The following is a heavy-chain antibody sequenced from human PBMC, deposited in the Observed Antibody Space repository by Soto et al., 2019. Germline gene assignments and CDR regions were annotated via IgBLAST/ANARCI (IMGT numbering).Heavy chain of an antibody. CDR1: GFTFSSYA. CDR2: ISGSGGST. J-gene: IGHJ5*02. CDR3: AKGGAQLLHYNWFDP. V-gene: IGHV3-23*01. Sequence: LRLSCAASGFTFSSYAMSWVRQAPGKGLEWVSAISGSGGSTYYADSVKGRFTISRDNSKNTLYLQMNSLRAEDTAVYYCAKGGAQLLHYNWFDPWGQGTLVTVSS. D-gene: IGHD2-2*01.